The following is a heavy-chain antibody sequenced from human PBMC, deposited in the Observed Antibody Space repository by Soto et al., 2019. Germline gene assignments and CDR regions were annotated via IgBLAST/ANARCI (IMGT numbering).Heavy chain of an antibody. CDR3: ARMSGWYYFDY. CDR1: GFSLSNARMG. CDR2: IFSNDEK. J-gene: IGHJ4*02. D-gene: IGHD6-19*01. Sequence: QVTLKESGPVLVKPTEPLTLTCTVSGFSLSNARMGVSWIRQPPGKALEWLAHIFSNDEKSYSTSLKSRLTISKDTSKSQVVLTMTNMDPVDTATYYCARMSGWYYFDYWGQGTLVTVSS. V-gene: IGHV2-26*01.